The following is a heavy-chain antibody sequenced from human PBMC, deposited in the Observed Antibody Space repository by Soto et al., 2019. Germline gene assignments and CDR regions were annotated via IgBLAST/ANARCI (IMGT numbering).Heavy chain of an antibody. J-gene: IGHJ4*02. D-gene: IGHD6-13*01. CDR3: ARGGAEGYTY. Sequence: SETLSLTCSVSGYSINSDKYYWGWIRQPPGKGLEWIGRSYHRGNTNYNPSLKSRVTISVDTSKNQFSLNLRSVTAADTAVYYCARGGAEGYTYWGQGTLVTVSS. CDR1: GYSINSDKYY. CDR2: SYHRGNT. V-gene: IGHV4-39*07.